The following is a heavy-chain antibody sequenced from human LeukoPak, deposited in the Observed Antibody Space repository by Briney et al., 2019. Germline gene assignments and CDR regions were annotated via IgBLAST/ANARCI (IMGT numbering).Heavy chain of an antibody. J-gene: IGHJ4*02. V-gene: IGHV3-74*01. Sequence: GGSLRLSCAASGFTFSSYWMHWVRQAPGKGPVWVSSMNSDESTTTSADSVKGSFTIARDNANNTLYLQMNSLRGEDTAVYYCARGSKYSSSWYVDYWGQGTLVTVSS. D-gene: IGHD6-13*01. CDR3: ARGSKYSSSWYVDY. CDR2: MNSDESTT. CDR1: GFTFSSYW.